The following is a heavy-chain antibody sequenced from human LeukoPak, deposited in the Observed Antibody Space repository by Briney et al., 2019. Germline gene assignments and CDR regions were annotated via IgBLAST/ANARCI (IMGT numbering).Heavy chain of an antibody. Sequence: GGSLRLSCAASGFTFSDYYMSWIRQAPGKGLEWVSYISSSGSTIYYADSVKGRFTISRDNAKNSLYLQMNSLRAEDTAVYYCAKFEPRFWSGTDYWGQGTLVTVSS. CDR1: GFTFSDYY. CDR3: AKFEPRFWSGTDY. CDR2: ISSSGSTI. V-gene: IGHV3-11*01. D-gene: IGHD3-3*01. J-gene: IGHJ4*02.